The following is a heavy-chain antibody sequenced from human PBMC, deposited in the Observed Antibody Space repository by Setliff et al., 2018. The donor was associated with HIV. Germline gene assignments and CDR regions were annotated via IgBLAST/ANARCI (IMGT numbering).Heavy chain of an antibody. Sequence: PSETLSLTCAVYGGSFSDYFWTWIRQPPGKGLEWIGEINHSGSTNYNPSLKSRVTISVDTSKNQISLKLPSVTAADTAVYYCATGAKNDFWDDPVPNPFDFWGQGTMVTVSS. J-gene: IGHJ3*01. CDR2: INHSGST. D-gene: IGHD3-3*01. CDR3: ATGAKNDFWDDPVPNPFDF. V-gene: IGHV4-34*01. CDR1: GGSFSDYF.